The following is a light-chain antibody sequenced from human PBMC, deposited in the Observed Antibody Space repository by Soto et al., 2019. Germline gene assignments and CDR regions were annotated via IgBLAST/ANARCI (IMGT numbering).Light chain of an antibody. CDR1: QTISTY. J-gene: IGKJ2*01. CDR2: GAS. V-gene: IGKV3-15*01. CDR3: QQYGRSPFT. Sequence: EIVLTQSPATLSVSPGDRVTLSCRASQTISTYLAWYQQKPGQAPTLLIYGASTRATGVPVRFSGSGSGTDFTLTISRLQSEDFAVYYCQQYGRSPFTFGQGTKLQIK.